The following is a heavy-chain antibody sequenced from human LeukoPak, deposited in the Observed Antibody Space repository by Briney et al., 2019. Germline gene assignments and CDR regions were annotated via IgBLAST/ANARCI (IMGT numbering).Heavy chain of an antibody. D-gene: IGHD5-18*01. J-gene: IGHJ6*02. Sequence: GGSLRLSCAASGFTFTTYWMHWVRQAPGKGLVWVSHINSDGSITSYADSVKGRFTISRDNAKNTLYLQMNSLRAEDTAVYYCARDAVDAANAVWGQGTTVTVSS. V-gene: IGHV3-74*01. CDR3: ARDAVDAANAV. CDR1: GFTFTTYW. CDR2: INSDGSIT.